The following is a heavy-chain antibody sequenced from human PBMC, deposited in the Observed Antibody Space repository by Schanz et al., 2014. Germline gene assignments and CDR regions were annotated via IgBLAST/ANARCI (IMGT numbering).Heavy chain of an antibody. J-gene: IGHJ4*02. CDR3: AKSQSSSFDS. Sequence: EVQLVESGGGVVQPGRSLRLSCAASGFTFSSYAMTWVRQAPGMGLEWVSAISGRDGSTYYADSVRGRFTISRDNSKNTLYLQMNSLRAEDTAVYYCAKSQSSSFDSWGQGTLVTVSS. V-gene: IGHV3-23*04. CDR1: GFTFSSYA. CDR2: ISGRDGST. D-gene: IGHD6-13*01.